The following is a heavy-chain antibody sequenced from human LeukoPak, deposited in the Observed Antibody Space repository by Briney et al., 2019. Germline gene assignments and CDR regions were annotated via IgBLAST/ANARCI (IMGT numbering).Heavy chain of an antibody. J-gene: IGHJ4*02. Sequence: PGGYLRLSCSASGFTISSHSMSWLPQAPGKGLEWVSTISGGGGRTYYADSVKGRFTVSRDNSKNTLYLLMNTLRVEDTAVYYCANSAYGDYAGIDYWGQGALVTVSS. CDR1: GFTISSHS. V-gene: IGHV3-23*01. CDR3: ANSAYGDYAGIDY. D-gene: IGHD4-17*01. CDR2: ISGGGGRT.